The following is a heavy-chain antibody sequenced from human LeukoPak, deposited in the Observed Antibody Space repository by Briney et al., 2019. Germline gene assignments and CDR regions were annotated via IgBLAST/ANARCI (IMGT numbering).Heavy chain of an antibody. CDR1: GFNVSSNY. CDR2: IYGADAA. D-gene: IGHD6-13*01. J-gene: IGHJ4*02. Sequence: GGSLRLSCAASGFNVSSNYMTWIRQAPGKGLEWVSLIYGADAAYYAESVRGRFIFSRDNLKNTLFLQMNSLRVEDTALYYCVTSTGQQFIPYDYWGQGTHVTVSS. CDR3: VTSTGQQFIPYDY. V-gene: IGHV3-66*02.